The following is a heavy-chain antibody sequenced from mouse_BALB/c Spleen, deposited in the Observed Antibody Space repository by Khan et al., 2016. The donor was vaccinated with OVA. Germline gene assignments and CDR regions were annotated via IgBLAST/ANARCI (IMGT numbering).Heavy chain of an antibody. CDR3: ARDGSRYNYAMDY. Sequence: EVKLEESGPGLVKPSQSLSLTCTVTGYSITSDYAWNWIQQFPGNKLEWMGYISSSGSPNYNPALKSRISITRDTSKNQFFLQLNSVTTEDTATYYCARDGSRYNYAMDYWGQGTSVTVSS. V-gene: IGHV3-2*02. CDR2: ISSSGSP. D-gene: IGHD2-3*01. J-gene: IGHJ4*01. CDR1: GYSITSDYA.